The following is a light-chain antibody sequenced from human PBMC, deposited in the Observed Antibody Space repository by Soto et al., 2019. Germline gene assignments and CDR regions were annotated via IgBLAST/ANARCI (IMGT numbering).Light chain of an antibody. CDR2: AAS. CDR3: QQGYSTPWT. Sequence: DIQMTQSPASLSASVGDRVTITCRASETINVYLHWYQQKPGKAPKLLIYAASTLQSGVPSRFSGSGSRTDFTLTLNSLQSEDFATYYCQQGYSTPWTFGQETKVQIK. J-gene: IGKJ1*01. CDR1: ETINVY. V-gene: IGKV1-39*01.